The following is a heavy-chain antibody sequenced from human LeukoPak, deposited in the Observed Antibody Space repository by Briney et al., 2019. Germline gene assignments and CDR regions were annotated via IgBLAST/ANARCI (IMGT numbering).Heavy chain of an antibody. V-gene: IGHV4-59*08. J-gene: IGHJ4*02. CDR3: ARHNRYSSRVDY. CDR2: IYYSGST. Sequence: SETLSLTCTVSGGSISSYYWSWIRQPPGKGLEWIGYIYYSGSTNYNPSLKSRVTISVDTSKNQFSLKLSSVTAADTAVYYCARHNRYSSRVDYWGQGTLVTVSS. CDR1: GGSISSYY. D-gene: IGHD6-13*01.